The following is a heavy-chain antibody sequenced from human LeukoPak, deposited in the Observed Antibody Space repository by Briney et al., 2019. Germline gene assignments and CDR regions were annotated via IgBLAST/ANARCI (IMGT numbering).Heavy chain of an antibody. J-gene: IGHJ5*02. D-gene: IGHD6-13*01. CDR2: AADSGST. CDR1: GDSMSDYF. V-gene: IGHV4-59*12. Sequence: PSETLSLTCTVSGDSMSDYFWTWIRQPPGKGLEWIGYAADSGSTNYNPSLKSRLTMSVDTSKNHFSLKLSSVTAADTAVYYCARGDPFRAGWFDPWGQGTLVTVSS. CDR3: ARGDPFRAGWFDP.